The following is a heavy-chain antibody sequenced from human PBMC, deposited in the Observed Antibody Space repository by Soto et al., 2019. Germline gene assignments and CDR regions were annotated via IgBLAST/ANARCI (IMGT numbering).Heavy chain of an antibody. J-gene: IGHJ3*02. CDR2: ISAYNGNT. CDR3: ARRRDYDFWSGYPHDAFDI. Sequence: QVQLVQSGAEVKKPGASVKVSCKASGYTFTSYGISWVRQAPGQGLEWMGWISAYNGNTNYAQKLQGRVTMTTDTSTSTAYMELRSLRFDDTAVYYCARRRDYDFWSGYPHDAFDIWGQGTMVTVSS. CDR1: GYTFTSYG. V-gene: IGHV1-18*04. D-gene: IGHD3-3*01.